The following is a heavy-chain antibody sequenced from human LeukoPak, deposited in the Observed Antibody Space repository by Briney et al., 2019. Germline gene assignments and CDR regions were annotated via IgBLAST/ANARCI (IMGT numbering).Heavy chain of an antibody. CDR3: TTSRYFDWLLCNY. V-gene: IGHV3-15*01. CDR1: GFTFSNAW. J-gene: IGHJ4*02. D-gene: IGHD3-9*01. Sequence: GGSLRLSCAASGFTFSNAWMSWVRQAPGKGLEWVGRIKTKADGGTTDYAAPVKGRFTISRDDSKNTLFLQMNSLRTEDTAVYFCTTSRYFDWLLCNYWGQGTLVTVSS. CDR2: IKTKADGGTT.